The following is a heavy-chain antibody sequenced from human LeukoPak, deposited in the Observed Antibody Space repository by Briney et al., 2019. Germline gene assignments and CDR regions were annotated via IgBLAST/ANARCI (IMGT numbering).Heavy chain of an antibody. CDR2: ISGSGGST. D-gene: IGHD1-26*01. CDR3: AKEVVGATNWFDP. J-gene: IGHJ5*02. V-gene: IGHV3-23*01. CDR1: GLTFRSSA. Sequence: GGSLRLSCEASGLTFRSSAMSWVRQAPGKGLGWVSRISGSGGSTYFADSVKGRFTISRDNSKNTLYLQMNSLRGEDTAIYYCAKEVVGATNWFDPWGQGTLVTVSS.